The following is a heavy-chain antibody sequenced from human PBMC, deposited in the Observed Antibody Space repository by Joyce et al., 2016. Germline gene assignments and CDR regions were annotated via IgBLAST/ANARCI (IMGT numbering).Heavy chain of an antibody. J-gene: IGHJ6*02. V-gene: IGHV1-8*01. CDR2: MNPKSGHT. CDR3: AIPGYYYYYGMDG. D-gene: IGHD2-2*01. CDR1: GYTFTNYD. Sequence: QVQLVQSGAEVKKPGASVKVSCKASGYTFTNYDINWVRQATGQGLEWMGWMNPKSGHTGYAQKFQGRVTMTRDTSTNTAYMELRRLRSEDTAVYCCAIPGYYYYYGMDGWGQGTTVTVSS.